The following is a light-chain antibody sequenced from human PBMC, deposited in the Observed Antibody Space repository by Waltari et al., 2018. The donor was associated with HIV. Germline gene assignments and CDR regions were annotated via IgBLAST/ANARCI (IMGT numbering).Light chain of an antibody. V-gene: IGKV2-28*01. CDR2: LGS. CDR1: QSLLHSNTYNY. Sequence: DIVMTQSPLSLPVTPGEPASISCRSSQSLLHSNTYNYLDWYLQKPGQSPQLLIYLGSNRAAGVPDRFIGSGSGTDFTLKISRVEAEDVGVYYCMQALQTPFTFGPGTKVDIK. J-gene: IGKJ3*01. CDR3: MQALQTPFT.